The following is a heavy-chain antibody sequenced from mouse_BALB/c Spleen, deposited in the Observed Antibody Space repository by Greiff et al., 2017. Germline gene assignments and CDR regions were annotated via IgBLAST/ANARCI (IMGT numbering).Heavy chain of an antibody. J-gene: IGHJ1*01. CDR2: ISSGSSTI. Sequence: DVHLVESGGGLVQPGGSRKLSCAASGFTFSSFGMHWVRQAPEKGLEWVAYISSGSSTIYYADTVKGRFTISRDNPKNTLFLQMTSLRSEDTAMYYCARGTWYFDVWGAGTTVTVSS. CDR3: ARGTWYFDV. CDR1: GFTFSSFG. D-gene: IGHD3-1*01. V-gene: IGHV5-17*02.